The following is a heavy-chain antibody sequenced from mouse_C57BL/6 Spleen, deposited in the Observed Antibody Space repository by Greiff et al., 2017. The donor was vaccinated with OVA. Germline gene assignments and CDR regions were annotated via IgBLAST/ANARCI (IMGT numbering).Heavy chain of an antibody. CDR2: ISSGGSYT. CDR3: ASLDGYYLDY. V-gene: IGHV5-6*01. Sequence: EVQRVESGGDLVKPGGSLKLSCAASGFTFSSYGMSWVRQSPDKRLEWVATISSGGSYTYYPDSVKGRFTISRDNAKNTLYLQMSSSKSDDTDMYYCASLDGYYLDYWGQGTTLTVSS. D-gene: IGHD2-3*01. CDR1: GFTFSSYG. J-gene: IGHJ2*01.